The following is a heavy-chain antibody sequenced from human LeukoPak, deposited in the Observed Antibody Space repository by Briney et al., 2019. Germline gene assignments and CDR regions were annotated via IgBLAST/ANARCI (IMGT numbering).Heavy chain of an antibody. D-gene: IGHD3-22*01. V-gene: IGHV4-39*07. CDR1: GDSISSSSYY. Sequence: SETLSLTCTVSGDSISSSSYYWGWIRQPPGKGLESIGSLYYSGSTYYNPSLKSRVTISVDTSKNQFSLKLSSVTAADTAVYYCARGNYYDSSTYYRAFDIWGQGTMVTVSS. CDR3: ARGNYYDSSTYYRAFDI. CDR2: LYYSGST. J-gene: IGHJ3*02.